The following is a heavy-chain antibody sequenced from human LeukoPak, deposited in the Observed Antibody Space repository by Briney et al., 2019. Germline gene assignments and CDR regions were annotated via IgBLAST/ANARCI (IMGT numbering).Heavy chain of an antibody. CDR1: GGSISSSSYY. CDR2: FYYSGST. V-gene: IGHV4-39*01. D-gene: IGHD5-18*01. CDR3: ARHQGYSYAFDY. J-gene: IGHJ4*02. Sequence: PSETLSLTCTVSGGSISSSSYYWVWIRQPPGKGLEWIGSFYYSGSTYYNPSLKSRVTISVDTSKNQFSLKLSSVTAADTAVYYCARHQGYSYAFDYWGQGTLVTVSS.